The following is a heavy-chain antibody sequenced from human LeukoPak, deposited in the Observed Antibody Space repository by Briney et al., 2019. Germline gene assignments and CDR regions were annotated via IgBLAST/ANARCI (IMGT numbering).Heavy chain of an antibody. CDR2: IHNSGTT. CDR1: GGPFSGYF. Sequence: ASETLSLTCAVSGGPFSGYFWSWIRQSSGKGLEWIGEIHNSGTTNYNPSLNSRVTISEDSSKNQFYLNLSSVTAADTAVYYCARRYYYNLGSFPFDFWGQGTLVTVSS. D-gene: IGHD3-10*01. CDR3: ARRYYYNLGSFPFDF. V-gene: IGHV4-34*01. J-gene: IGHJ4*02.